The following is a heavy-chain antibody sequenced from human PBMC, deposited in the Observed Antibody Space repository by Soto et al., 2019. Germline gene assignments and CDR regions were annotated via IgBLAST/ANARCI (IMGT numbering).Heavy chain of an antibody. CDR2: FDPEDGET. CDR3: ATRAGTTRWGYYYYGMDV. D-gene: IGHD1-7*01. Sequence: ASVKVSCKVSGYTLTKLSMHWVRQAPGKGLEWMGGFDPEDGETIYAQKLQGRVTMTEDTSTDTAYMELSSLRSEDTAVYYCATRAGTTRWGYYYYGMDVWGQGTTVTVSS. J-gene: IGHJ6*02. CDR1: GYTLTKLS. V-gene: IGHV1-24*01.